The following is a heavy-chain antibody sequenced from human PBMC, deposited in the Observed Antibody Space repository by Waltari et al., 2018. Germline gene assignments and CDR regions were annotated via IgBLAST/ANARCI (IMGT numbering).Heavy chain of an antibody. J-gene: IGHJ4*02. CDR2: IYYSGST. CDR1: GGSISSGGYY. V-gene: IGHV4-31*03. Sequence: QVQLQESGPGLVKPSQTLSLTCTVSGGSISSGGYYWSWIRQHPGKGLEWIGYIYYSGSTYYNPSRKSRVTISGDTSKNQFALKLSSVTAADTAVYYCARAGVAYFDYWGQGTLVTVSS. CDR3: ARAGVAYFDY. D-gene: IGHD7-27*01.